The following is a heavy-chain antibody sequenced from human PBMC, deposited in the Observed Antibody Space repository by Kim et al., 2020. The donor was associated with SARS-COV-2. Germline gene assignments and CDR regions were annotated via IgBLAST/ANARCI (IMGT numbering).Heavy chain of an antibody. CDR2: INAGNGNT. J-gene: IGHJ5*02. CDR3: ARDPQRYYGSGSYYNPGNWFDP. V-gene: IGHV1-3*01. D-gene: IGHD3-10*01. Sequence: ASVKVSCKASGYTFTSYAMHWVRQAPGQRLEWMGWINAGNGNTKYSQKFQGRVTITRDTSASTAYMELSSLRSEDTAVYYCARDPQRYYGSGSYYNPGNWFDPWGQGTLVTVSS. CDR1: GYTFTSYA.